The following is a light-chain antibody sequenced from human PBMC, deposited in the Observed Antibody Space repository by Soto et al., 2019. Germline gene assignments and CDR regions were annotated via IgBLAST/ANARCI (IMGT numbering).Light chain of an antibody. CDR3: QQINSYPRT. J-gene: IGKJ2*01. CDR1: QDISSY. CDR2: LAS. Sequence: IQLTQSPASLSASVGDRVTITCRASQDISSYLAWYQQKPGKAPKLLIYLASTLQSGVPSRFSGSGSGTDFTLTINGLQPEDFATYYCQQINSYPRTFGQGTKLEIK. V-gene: IGKV1-9*01.